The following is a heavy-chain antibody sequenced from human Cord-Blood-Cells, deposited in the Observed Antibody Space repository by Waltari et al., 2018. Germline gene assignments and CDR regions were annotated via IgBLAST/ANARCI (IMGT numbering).Heavy chain of an antibody. Sequence: QVQLVQSGAEVKKPGSSVKVSCKASGGTFSSYALSWVRPAPGQGLEWMGGIIPIFGTANYAQKFQGRVTITADESTSTAYMELSSLRSEDTAVYYCARDDSSSSYYYGMDVWGQGTTVTVSS. J-gene: IGHJ6*02. V-gene: IGHV1-69*12. D-gene: IGHD6-6*01. CDR2: IIPIFGTA. CDR3: ARDDSSSSYYYGMDV. CDR1: GGTFSSYA.